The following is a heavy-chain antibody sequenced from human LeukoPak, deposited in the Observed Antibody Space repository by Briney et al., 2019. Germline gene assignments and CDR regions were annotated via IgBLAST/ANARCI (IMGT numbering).Heavy chain of an antibody. CDR3: ARDGLRGYSGYDLGSYYYYGMDV. D-gene: IGHD5-12*01. J-gene: IGHJ6*02. CDR1: GGSISSGGYY. V-gene: IGHV4-30-2*01. Sequence: SQTLSLTCTVSGGSISSGGYYWSWIRQPPGKGLEWIGYIYHSGSTYYNPSLKSRVTISVDRSKNQFSLKLSSVTAADTAVYYCARDGLRGYSGYDLGSYYYYGMDVWGQGTTVTVSS. CDR2: IYHSGST.